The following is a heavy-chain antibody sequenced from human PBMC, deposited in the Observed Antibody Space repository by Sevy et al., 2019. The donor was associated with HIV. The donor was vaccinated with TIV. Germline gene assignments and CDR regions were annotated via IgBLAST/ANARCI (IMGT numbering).Heavy chain of an antibody. Sequence: SETLPLTCTVSGGSISDHYWNWIRQPPGKGLEWIGQIHYFGSANYNPSLKSRVTISLDTSNNRFSLKLSSVNAADTAVYYCARDTSGYSSGWYPYYNYYGLDVWGQGTTVTVSS. CDR2: IHYFGSA. J-gene: IGHJ6*02. D-gene: IGHD6-19*01. CDR1: GGSISDHY. V-gene: IGHV4-59*11. CDR3: ARDTSGYSSGWYPYYNYYGLDV.